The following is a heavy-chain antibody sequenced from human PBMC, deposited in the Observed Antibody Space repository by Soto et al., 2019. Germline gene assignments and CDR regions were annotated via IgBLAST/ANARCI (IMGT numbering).Heavy chain of an antibody. V-gene: IGHV4-34*01. CDR1: GGSFSDTY. Sequence: SETLSLTCAVYGGSFSDTYWNWFRQPPGKGLEWIGEINHNTNTIYNPSLTSRVTISVDTSKNHFSLKLTSVTAADTAVYYCAREPSIWGQGTLVTVSS. J-gene: IGHJ4*02. CDR3: AREPSI. CDR2: INHNTNT.